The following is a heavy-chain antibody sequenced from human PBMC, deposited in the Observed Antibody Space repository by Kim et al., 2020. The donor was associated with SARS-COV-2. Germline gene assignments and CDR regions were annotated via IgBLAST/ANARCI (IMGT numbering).Heavy chain of an antibody. V-gene: IGHV3-74*01. CDR1: GFTFSSYW. CDR3: ARGGGDTDYYYYGMDV. Sequence: GGSLRLSCAASGFTFSSYWMHWVRQAPGKGLVWVSRINSDGSSTSYADSVKGRFTISRDNAKNTLYLQMNSLRGEDTAVYNCARGGGDTDYYYYGMDVWGQGTTVTVSS. D-gene: IGHD4-17*01. J-gene: IGHJ6*02. CDR2: INSDGSST.